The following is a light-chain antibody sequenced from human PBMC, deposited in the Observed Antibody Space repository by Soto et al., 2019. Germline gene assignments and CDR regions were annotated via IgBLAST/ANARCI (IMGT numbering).Light chain of an antibody. CDR2: EAS. CDR1: QSLSTS. J-gene: IGKJ4*01. Sequence: DIQMTQSPSTLSTSVGDRVTITCRASQSLSTSLAWYQQKPGKAPKLLIYEASGLETGVPSRFSGGGTVTVFTLTIGSLQPDDFATYYCQQYFFYPLTFGGGTKVDIK. V-gene: IGKV1-5*01. CDR3: QQYFFYPLT.